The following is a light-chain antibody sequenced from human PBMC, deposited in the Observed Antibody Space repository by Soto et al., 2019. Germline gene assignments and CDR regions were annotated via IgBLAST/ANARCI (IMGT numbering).Light chain of an antibody. J-gene: IGLJ2*01. CDR2: SNN. V-gene: IGLV1-47*02. Sequence: QSVLTQPPSASGTPGQRVTISCSGSISNIGSNYVYWYQQLPGTAPKLLIYSNNRRPSGVPDRFSGSKSGTSASLAITGLQAEDEADYYCQSYDNSLSGSVVFGGGTQLTVL. CDR3: QSYDNSLSGSVV. CDR1: ISNIGSNY.